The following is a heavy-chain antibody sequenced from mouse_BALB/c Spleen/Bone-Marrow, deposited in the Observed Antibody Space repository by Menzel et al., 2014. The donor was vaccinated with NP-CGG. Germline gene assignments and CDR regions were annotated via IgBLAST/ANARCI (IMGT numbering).Heavy chain of an antibody. Sequence: EVKVVESGGGLVQPGGSLKLSCAASGFTFSSYGMSWVRQTPDKRLELVATINSNGGSTYYPDSVKGRLTISRDNAKNTLYLQMSSLKSEDTAMYYCARDYYGSSDYWGQGTTPTVSS. J-gene: IGHJ2*01. D-gene: IGHD1-1*01. CDR3: ARDYYGSSDY. CDR1: GFTFSSYG. V-gene: IGHV5-6-3*01. CDR2: INSNGGST.